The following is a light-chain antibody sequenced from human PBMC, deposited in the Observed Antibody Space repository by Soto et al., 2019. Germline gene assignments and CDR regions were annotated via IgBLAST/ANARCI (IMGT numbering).Light chain of an antibody. V-gene: IGKV3-15*01. CDR1: QSVSSN. Sequence: EIVMTQSPASLSVSPGDRATLSCGASQSVSSNLAWYQQKPGQAPRLLIYGASTGATGVPARFSGSGSGTDFTLTISSLQSEDFALYYCQQYNNWPRTFGQGTKVEIK. J-gene: IGKJ1*01. CDR3: QQYNNWPRT. CDR2: GAS.